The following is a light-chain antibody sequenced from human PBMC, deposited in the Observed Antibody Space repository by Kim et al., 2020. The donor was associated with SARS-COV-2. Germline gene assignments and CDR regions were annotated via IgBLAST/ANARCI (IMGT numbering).Light chain of an antibody. Sequence: SYELTQPPSVSVSPGQTARITCSGLKLGDKYAYWYQQKPGQSPVLVLYQHTKRPSGISERFSGSSSGNTATLTISRAQAMDEADYYCQAWDSSTPVFGGG. CDR2: QHT. CDR3: QAWDSSTPV. J-gene: IGLJ3*02. V-gene: IGLV3-1*01. CDR1: KLGDKY.